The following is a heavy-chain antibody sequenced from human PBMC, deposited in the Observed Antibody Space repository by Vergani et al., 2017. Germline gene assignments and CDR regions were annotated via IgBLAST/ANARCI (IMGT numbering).Heavy chain of an antibody. V-gene: IGHV3-23*01. J-gene: IGHJ4*02. CDR1: GFTFSSYA. CDR2: ISGSGGST. CDR3: ALGMTTVARGSRVCDY. D-gene: IGHD4-17*01. Sequence: EVQLLESGGGLVQPGGSLRLSCAASGFTFSSYAMSWVRQAPGKGLEWVSAISGSGGSTYYADSVKGRFSISRDNSKNTLYLQMNSLRAEDTAVYYCALGMTTVARGSRVCDYWGQGTLVTVSS.